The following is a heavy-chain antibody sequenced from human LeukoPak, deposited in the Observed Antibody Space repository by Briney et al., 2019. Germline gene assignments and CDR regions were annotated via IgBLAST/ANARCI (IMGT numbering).Heavy chain of an antibody. V-gene: IGHV1-46*01. J-gene: IGHJ4*02. Sequence: ASVKVSCKASGYTFTSYYMHWVRQAPGQGLEWMGIINPSGGSTSYAQKFQGRVTVNRDTSTGTVYMELSSLRSEDTAVYYCARAFYYDSSGYYSGASDYWGQGTLVTVSS. CDR2: INPSGGST. D-gene: IGHD3-22*01. CDR1: GYTFTSYY. CDR3: ARAFYYDSSGYYSGASDY.